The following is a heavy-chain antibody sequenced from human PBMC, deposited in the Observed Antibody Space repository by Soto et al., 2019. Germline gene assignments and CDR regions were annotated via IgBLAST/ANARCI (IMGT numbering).Heavy chain of an antibody. Sequence: LLLQESGSGLVKPSQTLSLTCAVSGGSISSGGYSWSWIRQPPGKGLEWIGYIYHSGSTYYNPSLKRRVTISVDRSKNQFSLKLSSVTAEDTAVYYCARVPDRWGQGTLVTFSS. CDR1: GGSISSGGYS. V-gene: IGHV4-30-2*01. CDR2: IYHSGST. J-gene: IGHJ5*02. CDR3: ARVPDR.